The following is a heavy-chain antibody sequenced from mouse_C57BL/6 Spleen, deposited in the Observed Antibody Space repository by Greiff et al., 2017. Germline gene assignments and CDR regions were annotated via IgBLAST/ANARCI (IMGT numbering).Heavy chain of an antibody. V-gene: IGHV5-6*01. Sequence: EVMLVESGGDLVKPGGSLKLSCAASGFTFSSYGMSWVRQTPDKRLEWVATISSGGSYTYYPDSVKGRFTISRDNAKNTLYLQMSSLKSEDTAMYYCARSITTVVATDYFDDWGQGTTRTVSS. CDR2: ISSGGSYT. J-gene: IGHJ2*01. CDR3: ARSITTVVATDYFDD. D-gene: IGHD1-1*01. CDR1: GFTFSSYG.